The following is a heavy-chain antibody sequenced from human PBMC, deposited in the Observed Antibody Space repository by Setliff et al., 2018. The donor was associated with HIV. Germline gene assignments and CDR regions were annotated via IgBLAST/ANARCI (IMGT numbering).Heavy chain of an antibody. D-gene: IGHD6-6*01. Sequence: SETLSLTCTVSGDSISRNYWTWIRQPPGKGLEYIGYVYYTGSTNYNPSLKNRVTISIETSKNHFSLKLRSVTAADTAVYYCARKEVIGPRRLYYYLDLWGRGTLVTVSS. CDR2: VYYTGST. J-gene: IGHJ2*01. CDR1: GDSISRNY. V-gene: IGHV4-59*01. CDR3: ARKEVIGPRRLYYYLDL.